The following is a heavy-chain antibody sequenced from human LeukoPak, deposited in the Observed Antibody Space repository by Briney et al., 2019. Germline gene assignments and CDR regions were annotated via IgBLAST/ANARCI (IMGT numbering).Heavy chain of an antibody. Sequence: GGSLRLSCAASGFIFSTYGMHWVRQAPGKGLEWVAVISYDGRNKYYADSVKGRFTISRDNSKNTLYLQMNSLRAEDTAVYYCSKATPPRDGSNPDYWGQGTLVTVSP. J-gene: IGHJ4*02. D-gene: IGHD5-24*01. CDR3: SKATPPRDGSNPDY. V-gene: IGHV3-30*18. CDR2: ISYDGRNK. CDR1: GFIFSTYG.